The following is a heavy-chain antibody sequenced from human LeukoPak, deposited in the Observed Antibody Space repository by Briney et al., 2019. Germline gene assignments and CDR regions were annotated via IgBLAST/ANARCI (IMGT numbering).Heavy chain of an antibody. CDR2: IYYSGST. V-gene: IGHV4-31*03. J-gene: IGHJ4*02. D-gene: IGHD2-21*01. Sequence: SETLSLTCTVSGGSISSGGYYWSWIRQHPGKGLEWIGYIYYSGSTYYNPSLKSRVTMSVDTSKKQFSLRLSSVTAADTAVYYCATMVINYFDNWGQGTLVTVSS. CDR3: ATMVINYFDN. CDR1: GGSISSGGYY.